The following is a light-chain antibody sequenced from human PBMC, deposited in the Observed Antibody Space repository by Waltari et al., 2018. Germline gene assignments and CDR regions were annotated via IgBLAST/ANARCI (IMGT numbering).Light chain of an antibody. V-gene: IGLV4-69*01. J-gene: IGLJ2*01. CDR2: LNSDGSH. CDR3: QTWGTGPVV. Sequence: QLVLTQSPSASASLGASVKLTCPLSSGHSSYAIPCHHQQPENGPRYWMKLNSDGSHSKEDGIPDRFSGSSSGAERYLTISSLQSEDEADYYCQTWGTGPVVFGGGTKLTVL. CDR1: SGHSSYA.